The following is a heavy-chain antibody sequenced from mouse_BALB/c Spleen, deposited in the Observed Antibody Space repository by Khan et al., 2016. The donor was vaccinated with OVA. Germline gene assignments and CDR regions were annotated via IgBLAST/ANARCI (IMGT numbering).Heavy chain of an antibody. D-gene: IGHD2-10*01. V-gene: IGHV1S137*01. Sequence: QVQLQQSGAELVRPGVSVKISCKGSGYTFTDYAMNWVKQSHAKSLEWIGVISTYYGDTSYSQKFKGKATMTVDKSSNTAYMELARLTSEDSAIYYSAKAYYGNYYAMDHWGQGTSVTVSS. CDR2: ISTYYGDT. CDR3: AKAYYGNYYAMDH. J-gene: IGHJ4*01. CDR1: GYTFTDYA.